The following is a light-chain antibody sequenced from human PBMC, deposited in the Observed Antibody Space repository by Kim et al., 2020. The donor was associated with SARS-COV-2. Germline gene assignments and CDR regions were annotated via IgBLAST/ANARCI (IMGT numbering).Light chain of an antibody. CDR2: EVG. CDR1: RSDVGCYNR. CDR3: SSYTSTNTWV. J-gene: IGLJ3*02. Sequence: QSVTISCPGTRSDVGCYNRVSCYQPPPATAPNLIIYEVGIRPSGVPDRFSGSKSGNTASLIISGLQAEDEADYYCSSYTSTNTWVFGGGTQLTVL. V-gene: IGLV2-18*02.